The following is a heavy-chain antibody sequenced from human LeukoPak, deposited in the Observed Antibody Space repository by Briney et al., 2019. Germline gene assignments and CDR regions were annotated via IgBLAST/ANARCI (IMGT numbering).Heavy chain of an antibody. CDR1: GFTFSTYA. V-gene: IGHV3-23*01. CDR2: ISATGGTT. Sequence: GGSLRLSCAASGFTFSTYAMSWVRQAPGRGLEWVSCISATGGTTYYADSVKGRFTISRDNSKNTLYLQMNSLRADDTAVYYCAKGPRTAFFNWFDPWGQGTLVTVSS. CDR3: AKGPRTAFFNWFDP. J-gene: IGHJ5*02.